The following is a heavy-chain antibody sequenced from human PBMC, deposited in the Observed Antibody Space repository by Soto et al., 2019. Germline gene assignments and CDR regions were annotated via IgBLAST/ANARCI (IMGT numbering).Heavy chain of an antibody. J-gene: IGHJ4*02. CDR2: IYSDGNT. CDR3: ASSWRNYGLVFDY. CDR1: GFTVSSNY. D-gene: IGHD3-16*01. V-gene: IGHV3-66*01. Sequence: EVQLVESGGGLVQPGGSLRLSCAASGFTVSSNYMSWVRQTPEKGLEWVSSIYSDGNTYYADSVTGRFTISRDNSKNTLYLQMNSVRAEDTAVYYCASSWRNYGLVFDYWGQGTLVTVSS.